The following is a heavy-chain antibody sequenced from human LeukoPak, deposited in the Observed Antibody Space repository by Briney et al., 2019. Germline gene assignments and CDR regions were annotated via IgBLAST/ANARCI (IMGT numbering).Heavy chain of an antibody. Sequence: GGSLRLSCAASGFTFSSYWMHWVRQAPAEELVWVSRINSDGSITTYADSVRGRFTISRDNAKSTLYLQMNSLRAEDTAVYYCASSTQISKYADYWGQGALVTVSS. CDR1: GFTFSSYW. V-gene: IGHV3-74*01. CDR2: INSDGSIT. D-gene: IGHD2-2*01. J-gene: IGHJ4*02. CDR3: ASSTQISKYADY.